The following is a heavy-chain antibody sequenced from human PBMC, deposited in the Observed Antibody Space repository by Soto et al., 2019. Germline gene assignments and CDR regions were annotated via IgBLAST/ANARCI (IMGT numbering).Heavy chain of an antibody. V-gene: IGHV1-3*01. CDR3: ARVSPTRFNYYDSSGPFDY. CDR1: GYTFTSYA. J-gene: IGHJ4*02. Sequence: ASVKVSCKASGYTFTSYAMHWVRQAPGQRLEWMGWINAGNGNTKYSQKFQGRVTITRDTSASTAYMELSSLRSEDTAVYYCARVSPTRFNYYDSSGPFDYWGQGALVTVSS. D-gene: IGHD3-22*01. CDR2: INAGNGNT.